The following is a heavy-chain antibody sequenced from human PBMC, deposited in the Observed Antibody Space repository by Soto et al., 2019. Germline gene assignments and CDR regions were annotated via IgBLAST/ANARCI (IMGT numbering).Heavy chain of an antibody. Sequence: GGSLRLSCTASGFTFSNYAMNWVRQAPGKGLEWVSVISGDGGAKYYGDFVKGRFTISRDNSKNTVYLQLNRLGAEDTAIYYCARVIFDYYDSSGYYHFAYWSQGTLVTVSS. D-gene: IGHD3-22*01. V-gene: IGHV3-23*01. CDR1: GFTFSNYA. J-gene: IGHJ4*02. CDR3: ARVIFDYYDSSGYYHFAY. CDR2: ISGDGGAK.